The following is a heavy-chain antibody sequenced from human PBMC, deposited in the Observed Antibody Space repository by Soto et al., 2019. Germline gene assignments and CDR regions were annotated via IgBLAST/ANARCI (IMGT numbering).Heavy chain of an antibody. V-gene: IGHV4-39*01. CDR3: VSRRREEDCSADTCYFRF. D-gene: IGHD6-6*01. Sequence: SETLSLTCTVSGASISSSTYYRGWIRQPPGKGLEWIASMLYSGSSYYNPSLNSRVTISADTSRNQFSLDLSSLTAADTAVYYFVSRRREEDCSADTCYFRFWGQGTLVPVSS. CDR2: MLYSGSS. J-gene: IGHJ4*02. CDR1: GASISSSTYY.